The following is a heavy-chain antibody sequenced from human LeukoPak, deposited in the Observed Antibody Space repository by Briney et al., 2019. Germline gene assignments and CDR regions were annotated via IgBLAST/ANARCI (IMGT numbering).Heavy chain of an antibody. CDR1: GGSFSGYY. Sequence: PSETLSLTCAVYGGSFSGYYWSWIRQPPGKGLEWIGEINHSGSTDYNPSLKSRVTISVDTSKNQVSLKLSSVTAADTAVYYCARNGGDYYDSSGYYFVFDYWGQGTLVTVSS. CDR2: INHSGST. J-gene: IGHJ4*02. D-gene: IGHD3-22*01. CDR3: ARNGGDYYDSSGYYFVFDY. V-gene: IGHV4-34*01.